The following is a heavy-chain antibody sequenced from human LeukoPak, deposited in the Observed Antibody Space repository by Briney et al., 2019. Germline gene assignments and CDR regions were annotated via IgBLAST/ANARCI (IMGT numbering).Heavy chain of an antibody. CDR3: ARGYTYFAY. J-gene: IGHJ4*02. Sequence: GGSLRLSCAASGFTFRNYGMHWVRQAPGKGPEWVTFIRYDGADEYYADSVKGRFTISRDDSKNTVFLQMNTLRVEDTAVYYCARGYTYFAYWGQGTLVTVSS. CDR2: IRYDGADE. V-gene: IGHV3-30*02. CDR1: GFTFRNYG. D-gene: IGHD3-16*02.